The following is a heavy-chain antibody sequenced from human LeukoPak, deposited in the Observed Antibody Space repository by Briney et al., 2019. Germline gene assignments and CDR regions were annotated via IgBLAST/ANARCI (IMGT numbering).Heavy chain of an antibody. Sequence: SETLSLTCTVSGGSISSYYWSWIRQPAGKGLEWIGRFYTSGNTNYNPSLKSRVTMSVDTSKNQFSLKLSAVTAADTAVYYCARGTRTAAAGKLGRFDPWGQGTLVTVSS. CDR3: ARGTRTAAAGKLGRFDP. V-gene: IGHV4-4*07. J-gene: IGHJ5*02. D-gene: IGHD6-13*01. CDR2: FYTSGNT. CDR1: GGSISSYY.